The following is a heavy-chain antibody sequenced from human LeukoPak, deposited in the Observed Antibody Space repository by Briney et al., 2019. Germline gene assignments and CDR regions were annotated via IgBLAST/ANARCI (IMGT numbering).Heavy chain of an antibody. CDR3: AKDSSSSGFSAACNFDY. CDR1: GFTFSNYA. D-gene: IGHD6-19*01. J-gene: IGHJ4*02. V-gene: IGHV3-23*01. Sequence: GGSLRLSCAASGFTFSNYAMSWVRQAPGKGLEWVSAISGSGTYTYYADSVKGRFTISRDNSRNTLHLQMNSLRAEDTAVYYYAKDSSSSGFSAACNFDYWGQGTLVTVSS. CDR2: ISGSGTYT.